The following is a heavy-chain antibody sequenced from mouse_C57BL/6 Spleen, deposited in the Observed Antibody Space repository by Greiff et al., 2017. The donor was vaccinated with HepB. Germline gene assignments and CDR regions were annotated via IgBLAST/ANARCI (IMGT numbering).Heavy chain of an antibody. CDR3: TGDDYEDYAMDY. V-gene: IGHV6-3*01. J-gene: IGHJ4*01. D-gene: IGHD2-4*01. Sequence: EVQLVESGGGLVQPGGSMKLSCVASGFTFSNYWMNWVRQSPEKGLEWVAQIRLKSDNYATHYAESVKGRFTISRDDSKSSVYLQMNNLRAEDTGIYYCTGDDYEDYAMDYWGQGTSVTVSS. CDR1: GFTFSNYW. CDR2: IRLKSDNYAT.